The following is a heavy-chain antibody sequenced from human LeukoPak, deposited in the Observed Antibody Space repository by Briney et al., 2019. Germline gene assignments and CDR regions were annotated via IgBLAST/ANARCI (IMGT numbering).Heavy chain of an antibody. J-gene: IGHJ4*02. CDR2: IKSKTDGGTT. D-gene: IGHD3-9*01. Sequence: PGGSLRLSCAASGFTFSNAWMSWVRQAPGKGLEWVGRIKSKTDGGTTDYAAPVKGRYTISRDDSKNTLYLQMNSLKTEDTAVYYCTTDAWYARMLRYFDWSGNDFDYWGQGTLVTVSS. V-gene: IGHV3-15*01. CDR1: GFTFSNAW. CDR3: TTDAWYARMLRYFDWSGNDFDY.